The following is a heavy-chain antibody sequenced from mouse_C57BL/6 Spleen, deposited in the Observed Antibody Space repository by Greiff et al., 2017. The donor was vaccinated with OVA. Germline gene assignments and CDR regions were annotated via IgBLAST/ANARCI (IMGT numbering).Heavy chain of an antibody. CDR1: GYTFTSYW. CDR3: ARSRDGYLFAY. D-gene: IGHD2-3*01. CDR2: IDPSDSYT. V-gene: IGHV1-59*01. J-gene: IGHJ3*01. Sequence: QVQLQQPGAELVRPGTSVKLSCKASGYTFTSYWMHWVKQRPGQGLEWIGVIDPSDSYTNYNQKFKGKATLTVDTSSSTAYMQLSSLTSEDSAGYYCARSRDGYLFAYWGQGTLVTVSA.